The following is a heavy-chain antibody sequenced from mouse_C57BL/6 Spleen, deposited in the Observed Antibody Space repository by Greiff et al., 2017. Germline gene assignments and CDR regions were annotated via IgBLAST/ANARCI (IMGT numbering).Heavy chain of an antibody. J-gene: IGHJ2*01. CDR2: IDPSDSYT. CDR3: ASGPHYGSSLDY. V-gene: IGHV1-69*01. CDR1: GYTFTSYW. D-gene: IGHD1-1*01. Sequence: VQLQQPGAELVMPGASVKLSCKASGYTFTSYWMHWVKQRPGQGLEWIGEIDPSDSYTNYNQKFKGKSTLTVDKSSSTAYMQLSSLTSEDSAVYYCASGPHYGSSLDYWGQGTTLTVSS.